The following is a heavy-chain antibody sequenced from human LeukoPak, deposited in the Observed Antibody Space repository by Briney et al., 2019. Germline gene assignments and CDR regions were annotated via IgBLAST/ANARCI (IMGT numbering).Heavy chain of an antibody. Sequence: SETLSLTCTVSGYSISSGYYWSWIRQPPGKGLEWIGSIYHSGSTYYNPSLKSRVTISVDTSKNQFSLKLSSVTAADTAVYYCARTHDILTGYYEKFYFDYWGQGTLVTVSS. J-gene: IGHJ4*02. CDR1: GYSISSGYY. CDR3: ARTHDILTGYYEKFYFDY. V-gene: IGHV4-38-2*02. CDR2: IYHSGST. D-gene: IGHD3-9*01.